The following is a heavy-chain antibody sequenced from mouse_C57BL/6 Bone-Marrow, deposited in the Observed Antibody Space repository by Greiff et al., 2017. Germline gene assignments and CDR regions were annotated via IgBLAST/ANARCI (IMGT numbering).Heavy chain of an antibody. V-gene: IGHV14-3*01. CDR3: ARTDYFDY. Sequence: VQLQQSVAELVRPGASVKLSCTASGFNIKNTYMHWVKQRPEQGLEWIGRIDPANGNTKYAPKFQGKATITADKSSSTAYMELRSLTSEDSAVYFCARTDYFDYWGQGTTLTVSS. CDR2: IDPANGNT. J-gene: IGHJ2*01. CDR1: GFNIKNTY.